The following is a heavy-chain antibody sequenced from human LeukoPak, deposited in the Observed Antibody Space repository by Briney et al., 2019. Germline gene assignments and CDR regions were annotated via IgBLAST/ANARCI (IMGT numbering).Heavy chain of an antibody. CDR1: GYFFSHYG. Sequence: GASVKVSCKTSGYFFSHYGISWVRQAPGQGPEWLGWISGFNDNTNYAQRVQGRVTMTTDTATSTAYMELRSLRHDDTAVYYCARGDGGNPWDAFDIWGQGTMVTVSS. D-gene: IGHD4-23*01. CDR2: ISGFNDNT. V-gene: IGHV1-18*01. J-gene: IGHJ3*02. CDR3: ARGDGGNPWDAFDI.